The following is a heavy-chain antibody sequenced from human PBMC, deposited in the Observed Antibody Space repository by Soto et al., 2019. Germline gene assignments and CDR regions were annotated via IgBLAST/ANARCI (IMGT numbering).Heavy chain of an antibody. CDR2: ISWNSGSI. J-gene: IGHJ4*02. D-gene: IGHD3-22*01. CDR3: AKDPSPYYYDSSGYLDY. V-gene: IGHV3-9*01. CDR1: GFTFDDYA. Sequence: GGSLRLSCAASGFTFDDYAMHWVRQAPGKGLEWVSGISWNSGSIGYADSVKGRFTTSRDNAKNSLYLQMNSPRAEDTALYYCAKDPSPYYYDSSGYLDYWGQGTLVTVSS.